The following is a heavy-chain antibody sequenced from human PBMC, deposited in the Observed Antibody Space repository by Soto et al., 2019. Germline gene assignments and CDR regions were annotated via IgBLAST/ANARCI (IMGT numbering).Heavy chain of an antibody. CDR2: VRGNGDPP. Sequence: QLVASGGGLVQPGGSLRLSCVASGFILSTHDLHWVRQSPGKGLEYISGVRGNGDPPFYADSVKGRFTISRDNSKNTVYLQMSSLSADDAAVYYCVKSRGGNNFDFFDWGQGTLVTVSS. V-gene: IGHV3-64D*06. CDR1: GFILSTHD. J-gene: IGHJ4*02. D-gene: IGHD2-15*01. CDR3: VKSRGGNNFDFFD.